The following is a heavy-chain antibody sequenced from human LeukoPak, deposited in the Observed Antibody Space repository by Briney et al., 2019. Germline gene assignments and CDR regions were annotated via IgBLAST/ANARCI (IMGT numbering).Heavy chain of an antibody. CDR1: GGSISSYY. Sequence: PSETQSLTCTVSGGSISSYYWSWIRQPAGKGLEWIGRIYTSGSTNYNPSLKSRVTISVDKSKNQFSLKLSSVTAADTAVYYCARDKSGDYYDSSGYSDYYYMDVWGKGTTVTVSS. J-gene: IGHJ6*03. CDR3: ARDKSGDYYDSSGYSDYYYMDV. CDR2: IYTSGST. V-gene: IGHV4-4*07. D-gene: IGHD3-22*01.